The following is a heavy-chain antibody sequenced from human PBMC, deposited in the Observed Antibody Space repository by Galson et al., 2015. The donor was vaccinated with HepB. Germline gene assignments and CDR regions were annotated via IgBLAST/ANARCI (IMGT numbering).Heavy chain of an antibody. V-gene: IGHV5-51*01. CDR1: GSSFSSYW. Sequence: QSGAEVKKPGESLKISCKGSGSSFSSYWINWVRQMPGKGLEWMGIIQPGDPDIRYSPSFQGQVTISADKSISTAYLQWSSLKASDTAMYYCARQPTMPPNYYFYMDVWGKGTTVTVSS. CDR3: ARQPTMPPNYYFYMDV. D-gene: IGHD2-2*01. CDR2: IQPGDPDI. J-gene: IGHJ6*03.